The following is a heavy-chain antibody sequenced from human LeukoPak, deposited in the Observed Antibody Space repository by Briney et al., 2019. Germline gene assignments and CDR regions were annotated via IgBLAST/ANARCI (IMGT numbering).Heavy chain of an antibody. CDR2: ISYDGSNK. Sequence: GGSLRLSCAASGFTFSSYGMHWVRQAPGKGLEWVAVISYDGSNKYYADSVKGRFTISRDNSKNTLYLQMNGLRAEDTVVYYCAKGHGRLLWFGELLSEVYFDYWGQGTLVTVSS. J-gene: IGHJ4*02. CDR1: GFTFSSYG. D-gene: IGHD3-10*01. CDR3: AKGHGRLLWFGELLSEVYFDY. V-gene: IGHV3-30*18.